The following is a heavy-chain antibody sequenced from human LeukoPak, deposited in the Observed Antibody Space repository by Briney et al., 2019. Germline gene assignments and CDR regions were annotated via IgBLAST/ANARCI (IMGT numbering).Heavy chain of an antibody. CDR2: INWNGGST. D-gene: IGHD3-9*01. V-gene: IGHV3-20*04. J-gene: IGHJ4*02. CDR1: GFTFDDYG. Sequence: GGSLRLSCAASGFTFDDYGMSWVRQAPGKGLEWVSGINWNGGSTGYADSVKGRFTISRDNAKNSPYLQMNSLRAEDTALYYCARILRYFDRTGYFDYWGQGTLVTVSS. CDR3: ARILRYFDRTGYFDY.